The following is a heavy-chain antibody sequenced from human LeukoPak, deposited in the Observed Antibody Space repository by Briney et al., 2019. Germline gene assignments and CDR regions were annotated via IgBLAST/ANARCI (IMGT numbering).Heavy chain of an antibody. Sequence: SETLSLTCAVYGGSFSGYYWSWIRQPPGKGLEWIGEINHSGSTNYNPSLKNRVTISVDTSQKQFSLKLSSVTAADTAVYYCARLRGRLAARPWAYSSWGQGTLVTVSS. V-gene: IGHV4-34*01. CDR3: ARLRGRLAARPWAYSS. CDR2: INHSGST. CDR1: GGSFSGYY. D-gene: IGHD6-6*01. J-gene: IGHJ5*02.